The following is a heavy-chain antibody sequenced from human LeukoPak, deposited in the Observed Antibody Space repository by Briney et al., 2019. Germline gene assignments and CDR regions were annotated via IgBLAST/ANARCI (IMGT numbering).Heavy chain of an antibody. CDR3: ARGALAYNWNDWSNWFDP. D-gene: IGHD1-1*01. V-gene: IGHV1-8*01. Sequence: GASVKVSCKASGYTFTSYDINWVRQATGQGLEWMGWMNPNSGNTGYAQKFQGRVTMTRNTSISTAYMELSSLRSEDTAVYYCARGALAYNWNDWSNWFDPWGQGTLVTVSS. J-gene: IGHJ5*02. CDR1: GYTFTSYD. CDR2: MNPNSGNT.